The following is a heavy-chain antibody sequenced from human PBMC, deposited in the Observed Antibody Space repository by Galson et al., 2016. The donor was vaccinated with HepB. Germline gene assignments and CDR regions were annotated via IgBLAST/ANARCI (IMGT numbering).Heavy chain of an antibody. D-gene: IGHD6-13*01. CDR2: INNDGSST. J-gene: IGHJ4*02. Sequence: SLRLSCAASGFTFTNYWIHWVRQAPGKGLVWVSGINNDGSSTFYADSVKGRFIISRDSSRNTLYLQMNSLRPEDTAVYYCARGMYSSSWELDYWGQGTLVTVPS. V-gene: IGHV3-74*01. CDR1: GFTFTNYW. CDR3: ARGMYSSSWELDY.